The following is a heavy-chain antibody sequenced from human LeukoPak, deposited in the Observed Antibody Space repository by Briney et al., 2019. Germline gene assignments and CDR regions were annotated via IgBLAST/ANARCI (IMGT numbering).Heavy chain of an antibody. D-gene: IGHD6-13*01. V-gene: IGHV3-48*03. CDR3: ARASAAGSPVDY. CDR1: GFTFSSYE. J-gene: IGHJ4*02. Sequence: GGSLRLSCAASGFTFSSYEMNWVRQAPGKGLEWVSYISSSGSTIYYADSVRGRFTISRDNAKNSLYLQMNSLRAEDTAFYYCARASAAGSPVDYWGQGTLVTVSS. CDR2: ISSSGSTI.